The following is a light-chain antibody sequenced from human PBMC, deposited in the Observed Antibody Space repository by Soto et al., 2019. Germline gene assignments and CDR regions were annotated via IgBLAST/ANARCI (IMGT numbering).Light chain of an antibody. V-gene: IGKV1-39*01. CDR2: AAS. J-gene: IGKJ2*01. Sequence: IQMTQSPSSLSASVGDRVTISCRASETIGNYVNWYQHRPGKAPNLLISAASFLQSGVPSRFSGNVSGTHFTLPINNLQPEDFATYYCHLTNNTLIYTFARGTKVEIK. CDR1: ETIGNY. CDR3: HLTNNTLIYT.